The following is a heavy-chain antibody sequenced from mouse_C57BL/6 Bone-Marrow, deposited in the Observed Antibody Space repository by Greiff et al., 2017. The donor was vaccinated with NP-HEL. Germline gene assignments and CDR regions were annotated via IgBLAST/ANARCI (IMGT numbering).Heavy chain of an antibody. CDR2: IRLKSDNYAT. CDR1: GFTFSNYW. CDR3: TGAPITTVVSYAMDY. Sequence: DVQLVESGGGLVQPGGSMKLSCVASGFTFSNYWMNWVRQSPEKGLEWVAQIRLKSDNYATHYAESVKGRFTISRDDSKSSVYLQMNNLRAEDTGIYYCTGAPITTVVSYAMDYWGQGTSVTVSS. D-gene: IGHD1-1*01. J-gene: IGHJ4*01. V-gene: IGHV6-3*01.